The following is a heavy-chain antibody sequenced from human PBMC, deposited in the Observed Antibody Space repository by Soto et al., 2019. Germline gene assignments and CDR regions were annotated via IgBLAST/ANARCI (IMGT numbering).Heavy chain of an antibody. CDR2: IYHSGST. J-gene: IGHJ5*01. V-gene: IGHV4-30-2*01. CDR3: ASESKWVDY. Sequence: QLQLQESGSGLVKPSQTLSLTCSVSGGSISSGGYFWSWIRQPPGKGLEWIGYIYHSGSTYYNPSLKSQVTISVDRSKNQVSLTLSSVTAADTAVYYCASESKWVDYCGHGTRVTVSS. CDR1: GGSISSGGYF.